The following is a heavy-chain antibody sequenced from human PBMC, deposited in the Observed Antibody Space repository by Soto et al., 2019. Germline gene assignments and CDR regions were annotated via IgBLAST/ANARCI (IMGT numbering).Heavy chain of an antibody. CDR3: ASHSWYLGDNFFRP. D-gene: IGHD6-13*01. J-gene: IGHJ5*02. CDR2: VYYTGTT. CDR1: GVPGSNRTIF. Sequence: TLSLTWTVSGVPGSNRTIFWGWVRQAPGRGMEWIGSVYYTGTTYYSPSFEGRVAISVGTSKNEFSLILTSVTASDTAVYFCASHSWYLGDNFFRPWGQGILVTVSS. V-gene: IGHV4-39*01.